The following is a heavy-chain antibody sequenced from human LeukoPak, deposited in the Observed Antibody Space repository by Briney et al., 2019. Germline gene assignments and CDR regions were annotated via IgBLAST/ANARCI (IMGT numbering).Heavy chain of an antibody. CDR2: ISGSGGST. Sequence: GGSLRLSCAASGFTFSSYAMSWVRQAPGKGLEWVSAISGSGGSTYYADSVKGRFTISRDNSKNTLYLQMNSLRAEDTAVYYCAKDPLAAVADHEAFDIWGQGTMVTVSS. CDR1: GFTFSSYA. J-gene: IGHJ3*02. CDR3: AKDPLAAVADHEAFDI. D-gene: IGHD6-19*01. V-gene: IGHV3-23*01.